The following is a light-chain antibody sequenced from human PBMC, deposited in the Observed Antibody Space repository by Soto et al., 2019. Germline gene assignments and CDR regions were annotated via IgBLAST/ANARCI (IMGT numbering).Light chain of an antibody. CDR3: QQYGSSPQT. V-gene: IGKV3-20*01. CDR2: GAS. J-gene: IGKJ1*01. CDR1: QSVSSSY. Sequence: DIVLTKSPGTLSLSPGERATLSCRASQSVSSSYLAWYQQKPGQAPRLLIYGASSRATGIPDRFSGSGSGTDLTLTISRLEPEDFAVYYCQQYGSSPQTFGQGTKVDIK.